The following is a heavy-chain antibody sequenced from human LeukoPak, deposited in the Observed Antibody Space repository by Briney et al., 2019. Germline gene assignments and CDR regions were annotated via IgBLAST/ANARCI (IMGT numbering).Heavy chain of an antibody. V-gene: IGHV3-23*01. D-gene: IGHD1-1*01. CDR1: AFTFSSYA. Sequence: GGSLRLSCTASAFTFSSYAMSWVRQAPGKGLEWVSAISGSGTSSYYADSVRGRFTISRGNSKNTLFLQMNSLRADDTAVYYCANLFPRVPNYDMDVWGQGTTVTVSS. CDR2: ISGSGTSS. J-gene: IGHJ6*02. CDR3: ANLFPRVPNYDMDV.